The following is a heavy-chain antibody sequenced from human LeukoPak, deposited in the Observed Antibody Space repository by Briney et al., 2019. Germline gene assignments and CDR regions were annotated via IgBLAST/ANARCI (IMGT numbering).Heavy chain of an antibody. V-gene: IGHV3-30-3*01. Sequence: PGGSLRPSCAASGFTFSSYAMHWVRQAPGKGLEWVAVISYDGSNKYYADSVKGRFTISRDNSKNTLYLQMNSLRAEDTAVYYCARDVRYSGSSALDYWGQGTLVTVSS. CDR2: ISYDGSNK. CDR1: GFTFSSYA. D-gene: IGHD1-26*01. CDR3: ARDVRYSGSSALDY. J-gene: IGHJ4*02.